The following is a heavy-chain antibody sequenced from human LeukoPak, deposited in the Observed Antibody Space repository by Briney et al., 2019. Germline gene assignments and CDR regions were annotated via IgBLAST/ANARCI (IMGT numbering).Heavy chain of an antibody. CDR3: ARDVNYGSGSYLRVYYGLDV. D-gene: IGHD3-10*01. J-gene: IGHJ6*04. CDR2: ISANKGNT. V-gene: IGHV1-18*01. CDR1: GDTFTGDG. Sequence: GASLRVSCKASGDTFTGDGIGWVCQGPREGGERMGWISANKGNTNYAQKPQGRVTMTTDTSTSTAYMELRSRRSDDTAVYYCARDVNYGSGSYLRVYYGLDVWGKGTTVTVSS.